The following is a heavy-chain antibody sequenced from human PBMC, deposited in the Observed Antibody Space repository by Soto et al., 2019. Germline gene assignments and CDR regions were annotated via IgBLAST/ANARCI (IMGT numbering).Heavy chain of an antibody. CDR1: SGSISSSNW. CDR2: IYHSGST. J-gene: IGHJ4*02. D-gene: IGHD2-15*01. Sequence: SETLSLTCAVSSGSISSSNWWSGVRQPPGKGLEWIGEIYHSGSTNYNPSLKSRVTISVDKSKNQFSLKLSSVTAADTAVYYCARLYCSGGSCYAGYFDYWGQGTLVTVSS. V-gene: IGHV4-4*02. CDR3: ARLYCSGGSCYAGYFDY.